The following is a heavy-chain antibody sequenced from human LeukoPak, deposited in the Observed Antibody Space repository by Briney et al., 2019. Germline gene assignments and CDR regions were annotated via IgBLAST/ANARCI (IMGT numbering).Heavy chain of an antibody. V-gene: IGHV3-73*01. Sequence: SGGSLRLSCAASGFTFSGSAMQWVRQASGKGLEWVGRIRSKANSYATAYAASVKGRFTISRDDSKNTAYLQMNSLKTEDTAVYYCTRHRDYYDSSGYYAFDIWGQGTMVTVSS. CDR3: TRHRDYYDSSGYYAFDI. CDR2: IRSKANSYAT. J-gene: IGHJ3*02. D-gene: IGHD3-22*01. CDR1: GFTFSGSA.